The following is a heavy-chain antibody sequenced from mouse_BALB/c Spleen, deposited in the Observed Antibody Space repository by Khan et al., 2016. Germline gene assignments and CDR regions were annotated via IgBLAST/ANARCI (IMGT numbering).Heavy chain of an antibody. CDR2: ILPGSDRT. Sequence: QVQLQQSGAELMKPGASVKISCKATGYTFSNYWIEWVKQRPGHGLEWIGEILPGSDRTTYPEKFKGKATFTADTSSNTAYMQLSSLTSEDTAGDYCGSAWYAMDYWGQGTSVTVSS. J-gene: IGHJ4*01. CDR1: GYTFSNYW. CDR3: GSAWYAMDY. V-gene: IGHV1-9*01.